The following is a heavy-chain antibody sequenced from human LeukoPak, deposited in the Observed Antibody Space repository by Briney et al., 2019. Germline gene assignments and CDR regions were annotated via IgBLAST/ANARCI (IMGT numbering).Heavy chain of an antibody. CDR1: GFTFSGPA. CDR3: TRRAWGRYCGRHV. D-gene: IGHD2-15*01. V-gene: IGHV3-73*01. Sequence: GESLRLSCQASGFTFSGPAMHWVRQASGTGREWVGRIRSKAKSYAHAYAASVKGGFTSSRDHSKNTAYLQMNSRNTEDTAVYYCTRRAWGRYCGRHVGGKGTTVTVS. J-gene: IGHJ6*04. CDR2: IRSKAKSYAH.